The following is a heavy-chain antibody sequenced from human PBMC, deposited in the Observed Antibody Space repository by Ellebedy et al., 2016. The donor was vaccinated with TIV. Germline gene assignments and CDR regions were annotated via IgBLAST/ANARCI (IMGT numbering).Heavy chain of an antibody. Sequence: PGGSLRLSCAASGFTVTAYPMNWVRQAPGKGLEWVSTIFNADDTNFADYADSVKGRFTISRDNSKNALYLQMHSLRAEDTAVYFCVRGADDFSNYLFYWGQGTLVTVSS. CDR1: GFTVTAYP. D-gene: IGHD4-11*01. J-gene: IGHJ4*02. CDR2: IFNADDT. CDR3: VRGADDFSNYLFY. V-gene: IGHV3-53*01.